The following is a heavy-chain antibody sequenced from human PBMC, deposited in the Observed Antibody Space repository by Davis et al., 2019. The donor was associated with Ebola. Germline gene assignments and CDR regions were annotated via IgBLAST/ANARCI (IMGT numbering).Heavy chain of an antibody. CDR1: GFSFSTFG. J-gene: IGHJ4*02. Sequence: PGGSLRLSCGASGFSFSTFGMHWVRQAPGKGLEWVAVISYDGSNKLYGDSVKGRFTISRDNSKSTLYLELNSLRVEDTAVYYCAKGVTGVTATKPDYWGQGTLVTVSS. CDR3: AKGVTGVTATKPDY. CDR2: ISYDGSNK. V-gene: IGHV3-30*18. D-gene: IGHD2-21*02.